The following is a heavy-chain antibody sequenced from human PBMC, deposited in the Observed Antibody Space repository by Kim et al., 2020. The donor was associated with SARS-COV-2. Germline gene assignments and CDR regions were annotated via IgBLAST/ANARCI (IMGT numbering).Heavy chain of an antibody. J-gene: IGHJ4*02. D-gene: IGHD3-22*01. CDR2: VYHSGST. V-gene: IGHV4-39*01. CDR3: ARLPHDSSGYVDS. CDR1: GGSISSSFNY. Sequence: SETLSLTCTVSGGSISSSFNYWGWIRQPPGKGLGWIGSVYHSGSTYDSPSLKSRVTVSVDTSKNEFYLKVTSVTAADTAVYFCARLPHDSSGYVDSWGPGILVTVSS.